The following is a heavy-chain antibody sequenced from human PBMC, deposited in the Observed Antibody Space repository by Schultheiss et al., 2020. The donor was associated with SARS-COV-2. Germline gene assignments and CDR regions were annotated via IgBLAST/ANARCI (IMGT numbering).Heavy chain of an antibody. D-gene: IGHD6-13*01. CDR3: AKDLQYSSTTYYYYYYGMDV. V-gene: IGHV3-23*01. CDR2: ISGSGGST. J-gene: IGHJ6*02. Sequence: GESLKISCAASGFTFSSYAMSWVRQAPGKGLEWVSAISGSGGSTYYADSVKGRFTISRDNSKNTMYLQMNSLRAEDTAVYYCAKDLQYSSTTYYYYYYGMDVWGQGTTVTVSS. CDR1: GFTFSSYA.